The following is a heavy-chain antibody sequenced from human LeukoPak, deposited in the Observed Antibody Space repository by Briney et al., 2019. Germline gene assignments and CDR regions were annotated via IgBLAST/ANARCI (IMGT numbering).Heavy chain of an antibody. CDR2: ISGSGGST. J-gene: IGHJ4*02. Sequence: GGSLRLSCAASGFTFSSYAMSWVRQAPGKGLEWVSAISGSGGSTYYADSVKGRFTISRDNSKNTLYLQMNSLGAEDTAVYYCAKGVRVVGYSMDYWGQGTLVTVSS. CDR3: AKGVRVVGYSMDY. CDR1: GFTFSSYA. V-gene: IGHV3-23*01. D-gene: IGHD5-18*01.